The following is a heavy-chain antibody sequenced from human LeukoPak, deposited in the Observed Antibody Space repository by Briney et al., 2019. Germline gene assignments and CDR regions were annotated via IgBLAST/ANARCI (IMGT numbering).Heavy chain of an antibody. Sequence: SETLSLTCTVSGGSISSSSYYWGWIRQPPGKGLEWIGSIYYSGSTYYNPSLKSRVTISVDTSKNQFSLKLSSVAAADTAVYYCASGSSGWYGYWGQGTLVTVSS. CDR3: ASGSSGWYGY. CDR2: IYYSGST. V-gene: IGHV4-39*01. J-gene: IGHJ4*02. CDR1: GGSISSSSYY. D-gene: IGHD6-19*01.